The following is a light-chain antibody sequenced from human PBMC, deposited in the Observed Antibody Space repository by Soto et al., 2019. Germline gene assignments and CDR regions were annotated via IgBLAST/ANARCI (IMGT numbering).Light chain of an antibody. V-gene: IGKV3-11*01. CDR3: QQRSNWPA. Sequence: EVVLTQSPATLSLSPGERATLSCRASQGIRNYLAWYQQKPGQAPRLLIHDASNRATGIPARFSGSGSGTDFTLTISSLEPEDFAVYYCQQRSNWPAFGQGTKVDIK. CDR2: DAS. J-gene: IGKJ1*01. CDR1: QGIRNY.